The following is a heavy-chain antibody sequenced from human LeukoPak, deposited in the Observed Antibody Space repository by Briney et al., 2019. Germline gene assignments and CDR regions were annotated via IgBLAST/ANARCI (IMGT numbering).Heavy chain of an antibody. CDR3: AKGAVAGRRVDY. D-gene: IGHD6-19*01. CDR2: INPSGGST. J-gene: IGHJ4*02. CDR1: GYTFTSYY. Sequence: ASVKVSCKASGYTFTSYYMHWVRQAPGQGLEWMGIINPSGGSTSYAQKFQGRVTMTRDTSTSTVYMELSSLRSGDTAVYYCAKGAVAGRRVDYWGQGTLVIVSS. V-gene: IGHV1-46*01.